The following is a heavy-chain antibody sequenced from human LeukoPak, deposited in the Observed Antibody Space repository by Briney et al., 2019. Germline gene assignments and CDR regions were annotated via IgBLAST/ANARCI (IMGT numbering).Heavy chain of an antibody. CDR2: IYYSGST. V-gene: IGHV4-59*01. Sequence: SETLSLTCTVSGGSISSYYWSWIRQPPGKGLEWIGYIYYSGSTNYNPSLKSRVTTSVDTSKNQFSLKLSSVTAADTAVYYCARHYGSGSYYPSDWGQGTLVTVSS. D-gene: IGHD3-10*01. CDR1: GGSISSYY. CDR3: ARHYGSGSYYPSD. J-gene: IGHJ4*02.